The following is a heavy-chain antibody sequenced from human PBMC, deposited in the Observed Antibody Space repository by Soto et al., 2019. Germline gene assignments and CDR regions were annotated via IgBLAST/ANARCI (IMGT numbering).Heavy chain of an antibody. Sequence: QVQLQESGPGLVKPSQTLSLTCTVSGGSISSGGYYWSWIRQHPGKGLEWIGYIYYSGSTYYNPSLKSRVTISVDTSKNQFSLKLSSVTAADTAVYYCARDSHYYDRRANWFDPWGQGTLVTVSS. CDR3: ARDSHYYDRRANWFDP. V-gene: IGHV4-31*03. J-gene: IGHJ5*02. D-gene: IGHD3-22*01. CDR2: IYYSGST. CDR1: GGSISSGGYY.